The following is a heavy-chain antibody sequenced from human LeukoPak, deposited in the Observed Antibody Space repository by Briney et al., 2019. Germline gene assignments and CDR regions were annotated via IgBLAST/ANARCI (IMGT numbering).Heavy chain of an antibody. CDR1: GYTFTGYY. D-gene: IGHD1-26*01. J-gene: IGHJ4*02. Sequence: ASVKVSRKASGYTFTGYYMHWVRQAPGQGLEWMGWINPKSGGTNYAQKFQGRVTMTRDTAISTAYMELSRLRSDDTAVYYGARGGGSYYRYWGQGTQVTVSS. CDR2: INPKSGGT. V-gene: IGHV1-2*02. CDR3: ARGGGSYYRY.